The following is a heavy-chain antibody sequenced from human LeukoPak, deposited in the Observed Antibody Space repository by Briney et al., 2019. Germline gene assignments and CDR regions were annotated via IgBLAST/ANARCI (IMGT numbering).Heavy chain of an antibody. J-gene: IGHJ4*02. V-gene: IGHV1-2*02. CDR1: GYTFTGYY. Sequence: ASVKVSCKASGYTFTGYYMHWVRQAPGQGLEWMGWINPNSGGTNYAQKFQGRVTMTRDTSISTAYMELSRLRPDDTAVYYCARGSRSFIAVAVPVDYWGQGTLVTVSS. D-gene: IGHD6-19*01. CDR3: ARGSRSFIAVAVPVDY. CDR2: INPNSGGT.